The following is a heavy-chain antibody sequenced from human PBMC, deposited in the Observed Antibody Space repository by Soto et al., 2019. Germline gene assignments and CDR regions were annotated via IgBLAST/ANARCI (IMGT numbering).Heavy chain of an antibody. CDR1: GFPFGGEW. Sequence: EVLLVESGGGIVQPGGSLRLSCVASGFPFGGEWMHWVRQVPGKGLVWVSRMNGDGSSITYADSVKGRFTISRDNAKNTLYLQMNSMRAEDKALYYFVRSYGDPPGWAQGTLVIVSS. CDR2: MNGDGSSI. CDR3: VRSYGDPPG. V-gene: IGHV3-74*01. J-gene: IGHJ4*02. D-gene: IGHD2-21*02.